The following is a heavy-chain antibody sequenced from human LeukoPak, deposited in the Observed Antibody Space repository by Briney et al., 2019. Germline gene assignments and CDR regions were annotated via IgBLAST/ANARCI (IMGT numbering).Heavy chain of an antibody. CDR3: ARGAGGFDPDLYYFGY. J-gene: IGHJ4*02. V-gene: IGHV3-48*03. CDR2: ISSSGSTI. CDR1: GFTFSSYE. Sequence: GGSLRLSCAASGFTFSSYEMNWVRQAPGKGLEWVSYISSSGSTIYYADSVKGRFTISRDNAKNSLYLQMNSLRAEDTAVYYCARGAGGFDPDLYYFGYWGQGTLVTVSS. D-gene: IGHD2-8*02.